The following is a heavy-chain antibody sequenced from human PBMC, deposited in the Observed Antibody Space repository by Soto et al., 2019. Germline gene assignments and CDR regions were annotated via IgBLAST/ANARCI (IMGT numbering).Heavy chain of an antibody. Sequence: QLQLQESGPGLVEPSETLSLTCTVSGDSVSTSIYYWGWIRQPPGKGLEWIGSIHYSGGTYYNPSLKTRVTTSGDTSWHQFSLKLSSGTPADTAVYYCARPRTGAERFYNREFDPWGQGTLVTVAS. V-gene: IGHV4-39*01. CDR3: ARPRTGAERFYNREFDP. CDR1: GDSVSTSIYY. CDR2: IHYSGGT. J-gene: IGHJ5*02. D-gene: IGHD3-10*01.